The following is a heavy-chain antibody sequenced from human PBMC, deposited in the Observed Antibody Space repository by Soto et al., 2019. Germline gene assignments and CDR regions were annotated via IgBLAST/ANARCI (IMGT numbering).Heavy chain of an antibody. V-gene: IGHV4-59*01. CDR1: GGSISSYY. D-gene: IGHD2-2*01. Sequence: SETLSLTCTVSGGSISSYYWSWIRQPPGKGLEWIGYIYYSGSTNYNPSLKSRVTISVDTSKNQFSLKLSSVTAADTAVYYCARGYCITTSCYDWFDPWGQGTLVTVSS. J-gene: IGHJ5*02. CDR2: IYYSGST. CDR3: ARGYCITTSCYDWFDP.